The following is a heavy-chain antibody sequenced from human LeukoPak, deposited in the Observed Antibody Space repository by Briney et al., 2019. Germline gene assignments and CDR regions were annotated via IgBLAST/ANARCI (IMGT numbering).Heavy chain of an antibody. D-gene: IGHD2-2*01. CDR1: GYSISSGYY. Sequence: SETLSLTCTVSGYSISSGYYWGWIRPPPGKGLEWIGSIYHSGSTYYNPSLKSRVTISVDTSKNQFSLILSSVTAADTAVYYCARESSPGYCSSTSCPFDYWGQGTLATVSS. CDR3: ARESSPGYCSSTSCPFDY. V-gene: IGHV4-38-2*02. J-gene: IGHJ4*02. CDR2: IYHSGST.